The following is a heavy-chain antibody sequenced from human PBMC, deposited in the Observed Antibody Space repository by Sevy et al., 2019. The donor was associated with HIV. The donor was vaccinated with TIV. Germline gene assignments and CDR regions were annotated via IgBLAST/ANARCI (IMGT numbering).Heavy chain of an antibody. CDR3: TRGLDYYDSSGYPVY. Sequence: GGSLRLSCAASGFTFGEYAMSWFRQAPGKGLEGVGFIRSKGYGGTTEYAASVKGRFTISRDDSVSIAYLHMKSLKTEVTAVYYFTRGLDYYDSSGYPVYWGQGTLVTVSS. J-gene: IGHJ1*01. V-gene: IGHV3-49*03. CDR1: GFTFGEYA. CDR2: IRSKGYGGTT. D-gene: IGHD3-22*01.